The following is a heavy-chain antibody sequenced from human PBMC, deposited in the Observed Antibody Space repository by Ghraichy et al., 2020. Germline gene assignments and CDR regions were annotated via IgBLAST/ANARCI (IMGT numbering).Heavy chain of an antibody. CDR2: ISGSGGST. CDR1: GFTFSSYA. J-gene: IGHJ4*02. CDR3: AKKSLYGSGWSYYFDY. Sequence: GSLRLSCAASGFTFSSYAMSWVRQAPGKGLEWVSAISGSGGSTYYADSVKGRFTISRDNSKNTLYLQMNSLRAEDTAVYYCAKKSLYGSGWSYYFDYWGQGTLVTVSS. V-gene: IGHV3-23*01. D-gene: IGHD6-19*01.